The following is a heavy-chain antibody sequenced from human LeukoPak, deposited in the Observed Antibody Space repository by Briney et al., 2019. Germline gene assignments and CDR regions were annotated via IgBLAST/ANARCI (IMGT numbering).Heavy chain of an antibody. CDR1: GGTFSSYA. J-gene: IGHJ3*02. V-gene: IGHV1-69*06. CDR2: IIPIFGTA. CDR3: AREYSSSWLDIHDAFDI. D-gene: IGHD6-13*01. Sequence: SVKVSCKASGGTFSSYAISWVRQAPGQGLEWMGGIIPIFGTANYAQKFQGRVTITADKSTSTAYMELSSLRSKDTAVYYCAREYSSSWLDIHDAFDIWGQGTMVTVSS.